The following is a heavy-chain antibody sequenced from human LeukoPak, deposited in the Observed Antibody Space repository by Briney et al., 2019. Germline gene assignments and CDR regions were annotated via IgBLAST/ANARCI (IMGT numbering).Heavy chain of an antibody. CDR1: GGSFNGYY. D-gene: IGHD3-3*01. V-gene: IGHV4-34*01. CDR2: INHSGST. CDR3: ASYLRHDQYFDL. J-gene: IGHJ2*01. Sequence: SETLSLTCAVYGGSFNGYYWSWIRQPPGKGLEWIGEINHSGSTNYNPSLKSRVTISVDTSKNQFSLKLSSVTAADTAVYYCASYLRHDQYFDLWGRGTLVTVSS.